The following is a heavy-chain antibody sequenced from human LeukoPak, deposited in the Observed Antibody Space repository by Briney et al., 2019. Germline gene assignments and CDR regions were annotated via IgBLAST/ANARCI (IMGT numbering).Heavy chain of an antibody. CDR2: IKTKIDGETT. CDR1: GFTFSNAW. D-gene: IGHD5-24*01. V-gene: IGHV3-15*01. CDR3: TTVERWLLRSSPY. Sequence: GRSLRLSCAASGFTFSNAWMTWVRQAPGKGLEWVGRIKTKIDGETTDYAAPVEGRFTISRDDSKNTLYLQMNSLKTDDTAVYYCTTVERWLLRSSPYWGQGTLVTVSS. J-gene: IGHJ4*02.